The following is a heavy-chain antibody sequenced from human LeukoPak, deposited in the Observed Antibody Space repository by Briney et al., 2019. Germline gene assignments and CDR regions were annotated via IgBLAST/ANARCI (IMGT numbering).Heavy chain of an antibody. D-gene: IGHD2-15*01. CDR1: GYTFTDYD. CDR2: INPNGGGT. CDR3: ARDTCNGGSCFNWFDP. V-gene: IGHV1-2*02. Sequence: ASVKGSCKASGYTFTDYDMHRVRQAPGQGLEWMGWINPNGGGTKYAQKFQGRVTMTRETSISTAYMELSSLAYDDTAVYYCARDTCNGGSCFNWFDPWGQGTLLTVSS. J-gene: IGHJ5*02.